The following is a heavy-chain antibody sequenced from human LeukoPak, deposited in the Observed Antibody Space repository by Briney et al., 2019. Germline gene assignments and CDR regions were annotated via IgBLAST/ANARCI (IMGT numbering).Heavy chain of an antibody. J-gene: IGHJ3*02. CDR3: AKDMEGSGGCERSIGDDAFDI. V-gene: IGHV3-9*01. CDR1: GFTFDDYA. Sequence: GRSLRLSCSASGFTFDDYAMHWVRPAPGKGLGWVSGICWNSGSIGYADSVKGRFTISRDNAKNSLYLQMNSLRAEDTALYYCAKDMEGSGGCERSIGDDAFDIWGQGTMVTVSS. D-gene: IGHD1-1*01. CDR2: ICWNSGSI.